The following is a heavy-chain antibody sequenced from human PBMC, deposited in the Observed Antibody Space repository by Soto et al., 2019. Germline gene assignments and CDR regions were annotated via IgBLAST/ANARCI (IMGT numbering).Heavy chain of an antibody. CDR3: ARNRVGYNQYYFDY. CDR1: GGSISSGGYY. Sequence: QVQLQESGPGLVKPSQTLSLTCTVSGGSISSGGYYWSWIRQHPGEGLEWIGYIYYSGSTYYNPSLKSRVAISVDTSKNQLSLKLSSVTAADTAIYYCARNRVGYNQYYFDYWGQGTLVTVSS. J-gene: IGHJ4*02. CDR2: IYYSGST. D-gene: IGHD5-12*01. V-gene: IGHV4-31*03.